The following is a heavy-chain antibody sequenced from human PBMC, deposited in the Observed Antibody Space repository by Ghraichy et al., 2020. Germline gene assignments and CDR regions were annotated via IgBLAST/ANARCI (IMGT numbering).Heavy chain of an antibody. CDR3: ARQGYCSGGSCLKYFDY. CDR2: IYYSGST. J-gene: IGHJ4*02. CDR1: GGSISSSSYY. Sequence: SETLSLTCTVSGGSISSSSYYWGWIRQPPGKGLEWIGSIYYSGSTYYNPSLKSRVTISVDTSKNQFSLKLSSVTAADTAVYYCARQGYCSGGSCLKYFDYWGQGTLVTVSS. D-gene: IGHD2-15*01. V-gene: IGHV4-39*01.